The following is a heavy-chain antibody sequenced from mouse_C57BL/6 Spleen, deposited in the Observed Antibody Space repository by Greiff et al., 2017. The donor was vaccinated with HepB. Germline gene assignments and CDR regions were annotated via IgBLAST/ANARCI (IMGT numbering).Heavy chain of an antibody. V-gene: IGHV5-9-1*02. CDR1: GFTFSSYA. Sequence: DVHLVESGEGLVKPGGSLKLSCAASGFTFSSYAMSWVRQTPEKRLEWVAYISSGGDYIYYADTVKGRFTISRDNARNTLYLQMSSLKSEDTAMYYCTRDRGSNYSFDYWGQGTTLTVSS. D-gene: IGHD2-5*01. J-gene: IGHJ2*01. CDR2: ISSGGDYI. CDR3: TRDRGSNYSFDY.